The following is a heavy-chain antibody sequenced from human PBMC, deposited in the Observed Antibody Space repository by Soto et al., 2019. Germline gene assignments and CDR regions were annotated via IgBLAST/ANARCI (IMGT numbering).Heavy chain of an antibody. V-gene: IGHV4-61*08. J-gene: IGHJ3*02. CDR2: IYYSGST. CDR3: ARAAAGVFDAFDI. CDR1: GGSISSGGYY. Sequence: SETLSLTCTVSGGSISSGGYYWSWIRQHPGRGLEWIGYIYYSGSTNYNPSLKSRVTISVDTSKNQFSLKLSSVTAADTAVYYCARAAAGVFDAFDIWGQGTMVTVSS. D-gene: IGHD6-13*01.